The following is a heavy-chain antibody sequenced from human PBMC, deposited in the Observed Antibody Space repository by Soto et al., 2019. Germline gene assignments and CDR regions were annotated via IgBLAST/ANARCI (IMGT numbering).Heavy chain of an antibody. J-gene: IGHJ6*02. CDR2: INTNTGNP. CDR3: AREVGMTTVTKAYYGMDV. Sequence: ASVKVSCKASGYTFTSYAMNWVRQAPGQGLEWMGWINTNTGNPTYAQGFTGRFVFSLDTSVSTAYLQICSLKAEDTAVYYCAREVGMTTVTKAYYGMDVWGQGTTVTVSS. V-gene: IGHV7-4-1*01. CDR1: GYTFTSYA. D-gene: IGHD4-4*01.